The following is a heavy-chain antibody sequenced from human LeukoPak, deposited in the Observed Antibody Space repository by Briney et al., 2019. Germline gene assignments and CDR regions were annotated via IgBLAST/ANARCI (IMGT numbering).Heavy chain of an antibody. Sequence: GGSLRLSCAASGFTFSSYSMNWVRQAPGKGLEWVSSISSSSSYIYYADSVKGRFTISRDNAKNSLYLQMNSLRAEDTAVYYCARAVRLRYFDWFPKAFDIWGQGTMVTVSS. J-gene: IGHJ3*02. CDR1: GFTFSSYS. V-gene: IGHV3-21*01. D-gene: IGHD3-9*01. CDR2: ISSSSSYI. CDR3: ARAVRLRYFDWFPKAFDI.